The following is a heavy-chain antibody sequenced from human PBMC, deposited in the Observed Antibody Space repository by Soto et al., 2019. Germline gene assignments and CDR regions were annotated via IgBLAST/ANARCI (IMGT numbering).Heavy chain of an antibody. D-gene: IGHD3-10*01. CDR1: VFTVSSNY. CDR2: IYSGGST. CDR3: ARDRITYGSGSYFYYGMDV. V-gene: IGHV3-53*01. Sequence: PGWSLRLSCASSVFTVSSNYMRWVRQAPGKGLEWVSVIYSGGSTYYADSVKGRFTISRDNSKNTLYLQMNSLRAEDTAVYHCARDRITYGSGSYFYYGMDVWGQGTTVTVSS. J-gene: IGHJ6*02.